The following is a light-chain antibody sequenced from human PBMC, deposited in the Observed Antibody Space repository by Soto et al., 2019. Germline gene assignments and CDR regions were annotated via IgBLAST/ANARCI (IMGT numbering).Light chain of an antibody. CDR3: QQRSTWPLT. J-gene: IGKJ4*01. CDR2: DAS. CDR1: QSISTY. V-gene: IGKV3-11*01. Sequence: EIVLTQSPATLSLSPGERGTLSCRASQSISTYLAWYQQKPGQAPRLLMYDASTRATGIPARFSGSGSGTDSTLTISSLEPEDFSVYYCQQRSTWPLTFGGGTKVEIK.